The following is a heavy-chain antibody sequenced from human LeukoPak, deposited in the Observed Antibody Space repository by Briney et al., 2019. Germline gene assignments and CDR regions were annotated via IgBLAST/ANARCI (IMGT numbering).Heavy chain of an antibody. CDR2: IYYSGST. V-gene: IGHV4-39*01. D-gene: IGHD3-10*01. J-gene: IGHJ4*02. Sequence: SETLSLTCTVSGGSISSSSYYWGWIRQPPGKGLEWIGSIYYSGSTYYNPSLKSRVTMSVDTSKNQFSLKLSSVTAADTAVYYCARPSYGSAPGWGQGTLVTVSS. CDR1: GGSISSSSYY. CDR3: ARPSYGSAPG.